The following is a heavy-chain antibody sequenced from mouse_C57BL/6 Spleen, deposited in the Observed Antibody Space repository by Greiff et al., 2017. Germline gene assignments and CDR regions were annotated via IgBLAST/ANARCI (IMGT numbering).Heavy chain of an antibody. D-gene: IGHD2-3*01. CDR3: ARGGYDGYLYYAMDY. V-gene: IGHV3-6*01. CDR2: ISYDGSN. CDR1: GYSITSGYY. J-gene: IGHJ4*01. Sequence: EVKLEESGPGLVKPSQSLSLTCSVTGYSITSGYYWNWIRQFPGNKLEWMGYISYDGSNNYNPSLKNRISITRDTSKNQFFLKLNSVTTEDTATYYCARGGYDGYLYYAMDYWGQGTSVTVSS.